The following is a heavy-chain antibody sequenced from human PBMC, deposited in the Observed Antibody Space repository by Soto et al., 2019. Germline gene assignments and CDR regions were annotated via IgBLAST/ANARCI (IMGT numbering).Heavy chain of an antibody. CDR3: ASGLWFGELHHYYYYGMDV. D-gene: IGHD3-10*01. CDR2: IYYSGST. CDR1: GGSISSYY. J-gene: IGHJ6*02. V-gene: IGHV4-59*01. Sequence: SETLSLTCTVSGGSISSYYWSWIRQPPGKGLEWIGYIYYSGSTNYNPSLKSRVTISVDTSKNQFSLKLSSVTAADTAVYYCASGLWFGELHHYYYYGMDVWGQGTTVTVSS.